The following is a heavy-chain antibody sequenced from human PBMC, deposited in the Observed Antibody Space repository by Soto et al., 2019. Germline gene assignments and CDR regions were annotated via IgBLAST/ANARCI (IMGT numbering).Heavy chain of an antibody. D-gene: IGHD2-2*01. V-gene: IGHV3-21*01. J-gene: IGHJ6*03. CDR1: GFTFSSYS. CDR2: ISSSSSYI. CDR3: ARDASDCISSTSCYALGLYYYYYMDV. Sequence: GGSLRLSCAASGFTFSSYSMNWVRQAPGKGLEWVSSISSSSSYIYYADSVKGRFTISRDNAKNSLYLQMNSLRAEDTAVYYWARDASDCISSTSCYALGLYYYYYMDVWGKGTTVTVSS.